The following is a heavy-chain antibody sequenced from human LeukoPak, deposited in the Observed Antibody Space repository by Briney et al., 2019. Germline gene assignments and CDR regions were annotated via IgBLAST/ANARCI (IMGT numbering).Heavy chain of an antibody. Sequence: GGSLRLSCVASGFTFSSYWMSWVRQTPGKGLEWVAHLNQDGSERYYVDSVKGRFTISRENVKNSLYLQMNSLRAEDTAVYYCAKRDSSGSLPRLFDYWGQGTLVTVSS. D-gene: IGHD6-19*01. CDR2: LNQDGSER. J-gene: IGHJ4*02. CDR1: GFTFSSYW. CDR3: AKRDSSGSLPRLFDY. V-gene: IGHV3-7*05.